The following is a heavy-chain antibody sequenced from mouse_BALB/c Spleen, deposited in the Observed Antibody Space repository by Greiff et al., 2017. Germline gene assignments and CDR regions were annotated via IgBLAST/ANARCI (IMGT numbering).Heavy chain of an antibody. V-gene: IGHV5-17*02. CDR3: AREGAYDYDAMDY. CDR1: GFTFSSFG. CDR2: ISSGSSTI. J-gene: IGHJ4*01. Sequence: EVKLVESGGDLVKPGGSLKLSCAASGFTFSSFGMHWVRQAPEKGLEWVAYISSGSSTIYYADTVKGRFTISRDNPKNTLFLQMTSLRSEDTAMYYCAREGAYDYDAMDYWGQGTSVTVSS. D-gene: IGHD3-1*01.